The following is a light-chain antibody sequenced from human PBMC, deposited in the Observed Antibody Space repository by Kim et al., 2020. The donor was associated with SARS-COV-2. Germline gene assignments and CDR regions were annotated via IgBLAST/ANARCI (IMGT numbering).Light chain of an antibody. CDR2: GAS. CDR1: PSVSSTY. CDR3: QQYGSSPGT. J-gene: IGKJ1*01. Sequence: SPRDRATLSCRASPSVSSTYLAWYQQKPGQAPRLLIYGASSRATGIPDRFSGSGSGTDFTLTISRLEPEDFAVYYCQQYGSSPGTFGQGTKVDIK. V-gene: IGKV3-20*01.